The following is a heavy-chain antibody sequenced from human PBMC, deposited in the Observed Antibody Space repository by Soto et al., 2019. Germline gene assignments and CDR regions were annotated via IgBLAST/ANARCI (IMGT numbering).Heavy chain of an antibody. D-gene: IGHD2-8*02. J-gene: IGHJ4*02. Sequence: QVQLQQWGAGLLKPSETLSLTCAVYGGSFSGYYWTWIRQPPGTGLEWIGEINHSGSTNDNPSLKSRVPISVDTSKNQFSLKLTSVTAADTAVYYCARDKITGLFDYWGQGTLVTVSS. V-gene: IGHV4-34*01. CDR1: GGSFSGYY. CDR2: INHSGST. CDR3: ARDKITGLFDY.